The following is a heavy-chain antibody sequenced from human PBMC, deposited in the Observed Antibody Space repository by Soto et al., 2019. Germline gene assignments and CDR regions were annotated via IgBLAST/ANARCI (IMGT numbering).Heavy chain of an antibody. CDR3: ARGFTAMASFDY. V-gene: IGHV3-33*01. D-gene: IGHD5-18*01. Sequence: GGSLRLSCAASGFTFSSYGMHWVRQAPGKGLEWVAVIWYDGSNKYYADSVKGRFTISRDNSKNTLYLQMNSLRAEDTAVYYCARGFTAMASFDYWGQGTLVTVSS. CDR1: GFTFSSYG. CDR2: IWYDGSNK. J-gene: IGHJ4*02.